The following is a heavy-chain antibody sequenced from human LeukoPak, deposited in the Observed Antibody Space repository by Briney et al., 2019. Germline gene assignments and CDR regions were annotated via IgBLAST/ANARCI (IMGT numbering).Heavy chain of an antibody. CDR3: ARTRNDGYFDY. CDR1: GYSISSDYF. D-gene: IGHD1-1*01. CDR2: IYYSGST. Sequence: SETLSLTCIVSGYSISSDYFWGLVRQPPGKGLEWIGSIYYSGSTYYNPSLKSRVTISVDTSKNQFSLKLSSVTAADTAVYYCARTRNDGYFDYWGQGALLTVSS. V-gene: IGHV4-38-2*02. J-gene: IGHJ4*02.